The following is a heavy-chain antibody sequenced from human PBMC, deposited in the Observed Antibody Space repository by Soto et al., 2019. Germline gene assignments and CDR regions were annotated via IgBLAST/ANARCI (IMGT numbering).Heavy chain of an antibody. CDR3: ARDVTGTTNYYYRDV. Sequence: PGGSLRLSCAASGFTFSTSGMHWVRQAPGKGLEWVAVMWFDGRNEYYADSVKGRFTISRDNSKNTLYLQMNSLRAEDTAVYYCARDVTGTTNYYYRDVWGKGTTVTVSS. V-gene: IGHV3-33*08. CDR1: GFTFSTSG. J-gene: IGHJ6*03. CDR2: MWFDGRNE. D-gene: IGHD1-7*01.